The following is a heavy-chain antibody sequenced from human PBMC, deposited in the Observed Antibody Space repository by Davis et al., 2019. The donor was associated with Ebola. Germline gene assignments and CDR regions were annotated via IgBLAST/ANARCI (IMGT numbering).Heavy chain of an antibody. CDR1: GYTFTSYA. V-gene: IGHV1-3*01. CDR3: ARDKRELLGYYYGMDV. CDR2: INAGNGNT. D-gene: IGHD1-26*01. J-gene: IGHJ6*02. Sequence: ASVKVSCKASGYTFTSYAMHWVRQAPGQRLEWMGWINAGNGNTKYSQKFQGRVTITRDTSASTAYMKLSSLRSEDTAVYYCARDKRELLGYYYGMDVWGQGTTVTVSS.